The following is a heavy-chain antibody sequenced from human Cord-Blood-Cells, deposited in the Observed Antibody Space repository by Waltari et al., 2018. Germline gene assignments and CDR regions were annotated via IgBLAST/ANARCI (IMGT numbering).Heavy chain of an antibody. CDR3: ARMGIAAAGTDYFDY. J-gene: IGHJ4*02. D-gene: IGHD6-13*01. CDR2: IYYSGST. V-gene: IGHV4-61*01. Sequence: QVQLQESGPGLVKPSETLSLTCTVSGGCVSSGSYYWRWIRQPPGKGLEWIGYIYYSGSTNYNPSLKSRVTISVDTSKNQFSLKLSSVTAADTAVYYCARMGIAAAGTDYFDYWGQGTLVTVSS. CDR1: GGCVSSGSYY.